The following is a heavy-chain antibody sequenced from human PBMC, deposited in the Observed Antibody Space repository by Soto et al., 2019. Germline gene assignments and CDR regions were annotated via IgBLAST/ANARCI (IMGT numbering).Heavy chain of an antibody. CDR3: SRARYCTSPSCYNHYYYGIDI. Sequence: QEQLVQSGGEVKKPGASVRVSCKASGYTFTKYGITWVRQAPGQGLEWMGWIGVYNGKTNYARKLQGRVIMTADTSASTAYMELRSLRSDDTAVYYCSRARYCTSPSCYNHYYYGIDIWGQGTTGSVSS. CDR2: IGVYNGKT. V-gene: IGHV1-18*04. CDR1: GYTFTKYG. J-gene: IGHJ6*02. D-gene: IGHD2-2*02.